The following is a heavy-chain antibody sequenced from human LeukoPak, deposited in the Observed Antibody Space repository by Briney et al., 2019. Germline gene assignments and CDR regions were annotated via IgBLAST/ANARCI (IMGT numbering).Heavy chain of an antibody. D-gene: IGHD4-17*01. CDR1: GFTFSSYG. J-gene: IGHJ5*02. CDR2: ISYDGRQT. Sequence: GGSLRLSCAASGFTFSSYGMHWVRQAPGKGLEWVAVISYDGRQTYYADSVKGRFTISRDNSKNTLYLQMNSLRAEDTAVYYCAKLLMANDYGDPWGQGTLVTVSS. V-gene: IGHV3-30*18. CDR3: AKLLMANDYGDP.